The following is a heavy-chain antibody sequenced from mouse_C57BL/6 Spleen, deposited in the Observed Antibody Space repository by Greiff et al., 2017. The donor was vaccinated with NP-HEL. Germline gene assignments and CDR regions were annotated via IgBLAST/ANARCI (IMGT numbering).Heavy chain of an antibody. V-gene: IGHV1-15*01. CDR3: TRYNGSGYENDAMDY. D-gene: IGHD3-2*02. J-gene: IGHJ4*01. CDR1: GYTFTDYE. CDR2: IDPETGGT. Sequence: VQLQQSGAELVRPGASVTLSCKASGYTFTDYEMHWVKQTPVHGLEWIGAIDPETGGTAYNQKFKGKAILTADKSSSPAYMELRSLTSEESAVYYCTRYNGSGYENDAMDYWGQGTSVTVSS.